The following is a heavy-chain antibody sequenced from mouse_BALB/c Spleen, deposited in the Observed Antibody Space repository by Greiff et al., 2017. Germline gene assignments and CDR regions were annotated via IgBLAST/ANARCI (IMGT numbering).Heavy chain of an antibody. CDR2: ISYSGST. CDR3: ALYGNYLYYAMDY. J-gene: IGHJ4*01. CDR1: GYSITSDYA. V-gene: IGHV3-2*02. D-gene: IGHD2-1*01. Sequence: EVQGVESGPGLVKPSQSLSLTCTVTGYSITSDYAWNWIRQFPGNKLEWMGYISYSGSTSYNPSLKSRISITRDTSKNQFFLQLNSVTTEDTATYYCALYGNYLYYAMDYWGQGTSVTVSS.